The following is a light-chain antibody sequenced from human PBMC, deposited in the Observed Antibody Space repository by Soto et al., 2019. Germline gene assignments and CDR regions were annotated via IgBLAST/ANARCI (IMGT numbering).Light chain of an antibody. Sequence: EIVLTQSPGTLSLSPGERATLSCRASQSVSSNFLAWYQQKPGQAPRLVIYGTSTRATGIPDRFSGSGSGTDFTLTTSRLEPEDFVVYYCQQYGSSPPITFGQGTRLEIK. CDR1: QSVSSNF. V-gene: IGKV3-20*01. CDR3: QQYGSSPPIT. J-gene: IGKJ5*01. CDR2: GTS.